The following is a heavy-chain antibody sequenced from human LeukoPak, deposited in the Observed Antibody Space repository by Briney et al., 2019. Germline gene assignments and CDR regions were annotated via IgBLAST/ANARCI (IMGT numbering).Heavy chain of an antibody. V-gene: IGHV4-39*02. CDR1: GGSISSSSYY. J-gene: IGHJ3*02. D-gene: IGHD5-12*01. Sequence: SETLSLTCTVSGGSISSSSYYWAWIRQPPGKELKWIGSIFYSGSTYYNPSLRGRVTISVDTSQNQFSLRLSSVTAADTAVYYCAREGLRRNAFDIWGQGTMVTVSS. CDR2: IFYSGST. CDR3: AREGLRRNAFDI.